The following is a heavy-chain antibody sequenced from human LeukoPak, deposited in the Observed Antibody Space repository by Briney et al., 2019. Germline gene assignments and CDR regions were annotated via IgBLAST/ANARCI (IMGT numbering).Heavy chain of an antibody. CDR3: ARDIQNDYGGNSGRTETDY. D-gene: IGHD4-23*01. V-gene: IGHV3-11*04. CDR2: ISSSGSTK. CDR1: GFTFSDFY. Sequence: GVSLTLSCAASGFTFSDFYMVWMRPAPGKGLVWVSYISSSGSTKYYADSVRGSFTISRDNAKNSLYLQMNSLRAEDTAVYYCARDIQNDYGGNSGRTETDYWGRGTLVTVSS. J-gene: IGHJ4*02.